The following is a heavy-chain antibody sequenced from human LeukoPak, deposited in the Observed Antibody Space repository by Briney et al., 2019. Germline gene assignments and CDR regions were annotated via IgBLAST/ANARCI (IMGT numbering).Heavy chain of an antibody. CDR2: IYYSGST. CDR1: GCSISSYY. Sequence: PSETLSLTCTVSGCSISSYYWSWIRQPPGKGLEWIGYIYYSGSTNYNPSLKSRVTISVDTSKNQFSLKLSSVTAADTAVYYCASEVYVDYGDYYYYGMDVWGQGTTVTVSS. D-gene: IGHD4-17*01. J-gene: IGHJ6*02. CDR3: ASEVYVDYGDYYYYGMDV. V-gene: IGHV4-59*08.